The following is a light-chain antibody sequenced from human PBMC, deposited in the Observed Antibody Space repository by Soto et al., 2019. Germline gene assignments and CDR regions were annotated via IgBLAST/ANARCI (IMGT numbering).Light chain of an antibody. CDR3: QQYSSFSRT. J-gene: IGKJ3*01. Sequence: DIQMYKSPSTLSASVGDRVTITCRASQTIGTWLAWYQQKPGKAPELLIYDASTLEGGVPSRFSGSGSGTEFSLTITSLQPDDFATFYCQQYSSFSRTFGQVTNVDV. CDR2: DAS. CDR1: QTIGTW. V-gene: IGKV1-5*01.